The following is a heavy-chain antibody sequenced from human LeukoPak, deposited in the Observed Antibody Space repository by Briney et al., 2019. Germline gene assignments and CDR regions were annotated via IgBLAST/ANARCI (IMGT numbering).Heavy chain of an antibody. CDR3: ARDGGEYQLLPWNWFDP. V-gene: IGHV1-18*01. CDR1: GYTFTSYG. D-gene: IGHD2-2*01. CDR2: ISAYNGNT. Sequence: ASVKVSCKASGYTFTSYGISWVRQAPGQGLEWMGWISAYNGNTNYAQKLQGRVTMTTDASTSTAYMELRSLRSDDTAVYYCARDGGEYQLLPWNWFDPWGQGTLVTVSS. J-gene: IGHJ5*02.